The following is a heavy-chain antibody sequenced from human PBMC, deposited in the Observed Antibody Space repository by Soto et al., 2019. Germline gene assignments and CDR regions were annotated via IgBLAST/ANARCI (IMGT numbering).Heavy chain of an antibody. CDR1: SGSISSSNW. CDR3: ARAHGWLANWFDP. Sequence: QVQLQESGPGLVKPSGTLSLTCAVSSGSISSSNWWSWVRQPPGKGLEWIGEIYHSGSTNDNPSLKSRVTISVEKSKNQFSLKLSSVTAADTAVYYCARAHGWLANWFDPWGQGTLVTVSS. CDR2: IYHSGST. V-gene: IGHV4-4*02. J-gene: IGHJ5*02. D-gene: IGHD6-19*01.